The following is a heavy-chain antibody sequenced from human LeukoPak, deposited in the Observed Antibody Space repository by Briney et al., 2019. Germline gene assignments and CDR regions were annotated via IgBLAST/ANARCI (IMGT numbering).Heavy chain of an antibody. Sequence: PGGSLRLSCVAPGFTFYSYAMSPGRQAPGKGLEWVSSISGDGGGTHYAHSVKGRFTVSRDNAKSTLYLDMNRLTVADTAFSFCAKVRGSGMHTWLLPWALWGQRTLVTVSS. V-gene: IGHV3-23*01. CDR1: GFTFYSYA. CDR2: ISGDGGGT. CDR3: AKVRGSGMHTWLLPWAL. D-gene: IGHD1-14*01. J-gene: IGHJ4*02.